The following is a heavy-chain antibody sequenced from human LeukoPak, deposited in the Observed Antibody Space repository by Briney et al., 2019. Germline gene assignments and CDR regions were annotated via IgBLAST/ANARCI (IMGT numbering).Heavy chain of an antibody. CDR2: IYYSGTT. D-gene: IGHD6-6*01. CDR3: ARHSSAARPNFDY. V-gene: IGHV4-39*01. J-gene: IGHJ4*02. CDR1: GGSISGSNYY. Sequence: SETLSLTCTVSGGSISGSNYYWGWIRQPPGQGLEWIGSIYYSGTTYYNSSLKIRVTISVDKSKNQFSLEVTSMTAADTAVYYCARHSSAARPNFDYWGQGTLVTVSS.